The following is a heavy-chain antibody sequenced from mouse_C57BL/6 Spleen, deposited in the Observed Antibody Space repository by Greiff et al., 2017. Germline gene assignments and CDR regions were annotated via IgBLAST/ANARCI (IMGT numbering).Heavy chain of an antibody. CDR2: IHPNSGST. V-gene: IGHV1-64*01. D-gene: IGHD2-3*01. Sequence: QVQLQQPGAELVKPGASVKLSCKASGYTFTSYWMHWVKQRPGQGLEWIGMIHPNSGSTNYNEKFKSKATLTVDKSSSTAYMQLSSLTSEDSAVYYCARGNPGYYYFDYWGQGTTLTVSS. CDR3: ARGNPGYYYFDY. CDR1: GYTFTSYW. J-gene: IGHJ2*01.